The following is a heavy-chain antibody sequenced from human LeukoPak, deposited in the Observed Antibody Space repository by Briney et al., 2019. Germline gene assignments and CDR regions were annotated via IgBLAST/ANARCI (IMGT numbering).Heavy chain of an antibody. Sequence: SETLSLTCTVSGGSISSYYWSWIRQPPGKGLEWIGYIYYSGSTNFNPSLKSRVTISVDTSKNQFSLKLSSVTAADTAVYYCARDGAAAGFDYWGQGTLVTVSS. CDR2: IYYSGST. CDR1: GGSISSYY. J-gene: IGHJ4*02. CDR3: ARDGAAAGFDY. D-gene: IGHD6-13*01. V-gene: IGHV4-59*12.